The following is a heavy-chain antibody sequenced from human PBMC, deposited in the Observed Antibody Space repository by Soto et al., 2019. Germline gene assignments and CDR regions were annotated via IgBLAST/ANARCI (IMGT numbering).Heavy chain of an antibody. CDR3: ARDLGYNYGHPFDY. CDR2: IWFDGSNK. V-gene: IGHV3-33*01. Sequence: QVQLVESGGGVVQPGRSLRLSCAASGFTFSSYTIHWVRQAPAKGLEWLALIWFDGSNKYYADSVKGRFTISRDNAKNTLYLQMNSLRAEDTAVYYCARDLGYNYGHPFDYWGQGTLVTVSS. D-gene: IGHD5-18*01. J-gene: IGHJ4*02. CDR1: GFTFSSYT.